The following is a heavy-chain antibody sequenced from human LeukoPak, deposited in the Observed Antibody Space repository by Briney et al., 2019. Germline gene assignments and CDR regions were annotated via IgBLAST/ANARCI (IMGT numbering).Heavy chain of an antibody. Sequence: GGSLRLSCAASGFTFSSYAMSWVRQAPGKGLEWVSAISDSGGSTYSDSVKGRFTISRDNSKNTLYLQMNSLRAEDTAVYYCVGGYSYVINAFDIWGQGTMVTVSS. J-gene: IGHJ3*02. CDR2: ISDSGGST. D-gene: IGHD5-18*01. CDR1: GFTFSSYA. CDR3: VGGYSYVINAFDI. V-gene: IGHV3-23*01.